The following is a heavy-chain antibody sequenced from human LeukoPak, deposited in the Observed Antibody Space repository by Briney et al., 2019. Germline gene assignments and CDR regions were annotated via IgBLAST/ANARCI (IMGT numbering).Heavy chain of an antibody. Sequence: HPGGSLRLSCAASGFTFSSYGMHWVRQAPGKGLEWVAVISCDGSNKYYADSVKGRFTISRDNSKNTLYLQMNSLRAEDTAVYYCAKLVTGPTEGGVLDYWGQGTLVTVSS. CDR2: ISCDGSNK. D-gene: IGHD1-20*01. CDR3: AKLVTGPTEGGVLDY. J-gene: IGHJ4*02. CDR1: GFTFSSYG. V-gene: IGHV3-30*18.